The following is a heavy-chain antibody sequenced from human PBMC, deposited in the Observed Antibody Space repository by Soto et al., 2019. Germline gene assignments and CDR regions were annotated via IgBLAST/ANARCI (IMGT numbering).Heavy chain of an antibody. CDR1: GGSISSYY. D-gene: IGHD4-17*01. CDR2: IYYSGST. V-gene: IGHV4-59*01. CDR3: ARETTTVTNLFDY. Sequence: SETLSLTCTVSGGSISSYYWSWIPQPPGKGLEWIGYIYYSGSTNYNPSLKSRVTISVDTSKNQFSLKLSSVTAADTAVYYCARETTTVTNLFDYWGQGTLVTVSS. J-gene: IGHJ4*02.